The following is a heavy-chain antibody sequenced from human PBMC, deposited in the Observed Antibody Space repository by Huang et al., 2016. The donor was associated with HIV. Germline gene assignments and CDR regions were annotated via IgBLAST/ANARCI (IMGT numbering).Heavy chain of an antibody. CDR2: INCIGGST. Sequence: QVQLVQSGAEVKKPGASVRVSCKASGYTFTSYYMHWARTGPGQGLEWRGIINCIGGSTTYAQKFRGRVTMTRDTATGTVYRELSNLRAEDTAVYYCARERRGFGMDVWGKGTTVTVSS. CDR3: ARERRGFGMDV. V-gene: IGHV1-46*03. CDR1: GYTFTSYY. J-gene: IGHJ6*04.